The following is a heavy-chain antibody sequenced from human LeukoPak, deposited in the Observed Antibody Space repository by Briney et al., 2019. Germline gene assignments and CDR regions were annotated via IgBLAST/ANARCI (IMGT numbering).Heavy chain of an antibody. Sequence: ASVKVSCKASGYTFTGYYMHWVQQAPGQGLEWMGWINPNSGGTNYAQKFQGRVTMTRDTSISTAYMELSRLRSDDTAVYYCARAVAGPFRIGYWGQGTLVTVSS. J-gene: IGHJ4*02. CDR3: ARAVAGPFRIGY. V-gene: IGHV1-2*02. CDR2: INPNSGGT. D-gene: IGHD6-19*01. CDR1: GYTFTGYY.